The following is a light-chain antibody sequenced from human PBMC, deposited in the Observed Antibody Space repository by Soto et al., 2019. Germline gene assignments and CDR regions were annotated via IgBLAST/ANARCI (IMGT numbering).Light chain of an antibody. J-gene: IGLJ1*01. Sequence: YVLTQPRSVSGSPGQSVTISCTGTSSDVGVYNYVSWYQQYPGKAPKIMIYDVSKRPSGVSNRFSGSKSGNTASLTISGLQAEDEADYYCLSFTSSNTYIFGTGTKVTVL. V-gene: IGLV2-11*01. CDR3: LSFTSSNTYI. CDR1: SSDVGVYNY. CDR2: DVS.